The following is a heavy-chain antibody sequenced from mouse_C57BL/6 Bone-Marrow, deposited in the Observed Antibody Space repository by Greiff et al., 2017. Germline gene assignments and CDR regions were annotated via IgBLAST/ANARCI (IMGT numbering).Heavy chain of an antibody. J-gene: IGHJ1*01. CDR1: GFNIKDDY. CDR3: TGTVEANWYFDV. D-gene: IGHD1-1*01. V-gene: IGHV14-4*01. CDR2: IDPENGDT. Sequence: VQLQQSGAELVRPGASVKLSCTASGFNIKDDYMHWVKQRPEQGLEWIGWIDPENGDTEYASKFQGKATITADTSSNTAYLQLSSLTSEDTAVYYCTGTVEANWYFDVWGAGTTVTVSS.